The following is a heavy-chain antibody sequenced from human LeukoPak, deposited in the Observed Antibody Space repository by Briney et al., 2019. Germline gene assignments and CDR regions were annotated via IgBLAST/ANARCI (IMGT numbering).Heavy chain of an antibody. CDR1: GGSISNKY. Sequence: SETLSLTCTVSGGSISNKYWSWIRQPPGKGLEWIGYIYYSGSTNYNPSLKSRVTISVDTSKNQFSLKLSSVTAADTAVYYCAREKPYYYDSSGAFDIWGQGTMVTVSS. D-gene: IGHD3-22*01. CDR3: AREKPYYYDSSGAFDI. V-gene: IGHV4-59*01. J-gene: IGHJ3*02. CDR2: IYYSGST.